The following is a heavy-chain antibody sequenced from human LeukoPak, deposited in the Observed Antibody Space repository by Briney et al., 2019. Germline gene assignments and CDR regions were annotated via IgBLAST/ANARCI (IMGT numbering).Heavy chain of an antibody. CDR3: ARSTSPAGDYYYGIDV. V-gene: IGHV5-51*01. CDR2: IYPGDSDT. D-gene: IGHD2-2*01. CDR1: GYSFTSYW. J-gene: IGHJ6*02. Sequence: GESLKISCKGSGYSFTSYWIGWVRQMPGKGLEWMGIIYPGDSDTRYSPSFQGQVTISADKSISTAYLQWSSLKASDTAMYYCARSTSPAGDYYYGIDVWGQGTTVIVSS.